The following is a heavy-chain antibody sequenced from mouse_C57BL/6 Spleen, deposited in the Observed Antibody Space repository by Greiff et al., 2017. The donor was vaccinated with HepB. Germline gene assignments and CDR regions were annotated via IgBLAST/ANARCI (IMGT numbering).Heavy chain of an antibody. CDR3: ARSGYYYGSRDWYFDV. J-gene: IGHJ1*03. D-gene: IGHD1-1*01. Sequence: VQLQQSGPELVKPGASVKISCKASGYTFTDYYMNWVKQSHGKSLEWIGDINPNNGGTSYNQKFKGKATLTVDKSSSTAYMELRSLTSEDSAVYYCARSGYYYGSRDWYFDVWGTGTTVTVSS. CDR2: INPNNGGT. CDR1: GYTFTDYY. V-gene: IGHV1-26*01.